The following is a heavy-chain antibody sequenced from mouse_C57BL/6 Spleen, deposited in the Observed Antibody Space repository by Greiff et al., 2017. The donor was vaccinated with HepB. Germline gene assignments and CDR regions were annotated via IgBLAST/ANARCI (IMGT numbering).Heavy chain of an antibody. V-gene: IGHV1-39*01. Sequence: VHVKQPGPELVKPGASVKISCKASGYSFTDYNMNWVKQSNGKSLEWIGVINPNYGTTSYNQKFKGKATLTVDQSSSTAYMQLNSLTSADSAVYYCAGSTMIKSFAYWGQGTLVTVSA. CDR2: INPNYGTT. J-gene: IGHJ3*01. D-gene: IGHD2-4*01. CDR3: AGSTMIKSFAY. CDR1: GYSFTDYN.